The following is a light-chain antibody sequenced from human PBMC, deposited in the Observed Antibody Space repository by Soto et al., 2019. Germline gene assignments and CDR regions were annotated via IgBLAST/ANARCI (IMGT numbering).Light chain of an antibody. CDR2: DAS. Sequence: DIQMTQYPSTLSASVGDTVTVTCRASQSVSAWSAWYQQKPGEAPKLLIYDASALPRGVPSRFSGSGSGTKFTLTIASLQPDDFATYYCQQYETFSGTFGPGTKVDIK. J-gene: IGKJ1*01. CDR3: QQYETFSGT. V-gene: IGKV1-5*01. CDR1: QSVSAW.